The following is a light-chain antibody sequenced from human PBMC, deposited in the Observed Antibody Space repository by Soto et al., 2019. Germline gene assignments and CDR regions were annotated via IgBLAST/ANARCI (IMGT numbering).Light chain of an antibody. CDR3: QQYNSYSPT. Sequence: IQMSQSPSSFSASTGDRVTITCRASQGISSYLAWYQQKPGKAPKLLIYAASTLESGVPSRFSGSGSGTEFTLTISSLQPDDFATYYCQQYNSYSPTFGQGTKVDIK. V-gene: IGKV1-8*01. J-gene: IGKJ1*01. CDR1: QGISSY. CDR2: AAS.